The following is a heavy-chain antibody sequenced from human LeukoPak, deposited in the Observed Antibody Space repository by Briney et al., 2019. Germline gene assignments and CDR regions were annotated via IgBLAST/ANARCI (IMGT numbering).Heavy chain of an antibody. CDR3: ARQDSSGYSFDY. V-gene: IGHV5-10-1*01. D-gene: IGHD3-22*01. CDR2: IGPSDSYT. CDR1: GYSFTSYW. Sequence: GESLRISFKGSGYSFTSYWISWVRQMPGKGLEWMGRIGPSDSYTNYSPSFQGHVTISADKSISTAYLQWSSLKASDTAMYYCARQDSSGYSFDYWGQGTLVTVSS. J-gene: IGHJ4*02.